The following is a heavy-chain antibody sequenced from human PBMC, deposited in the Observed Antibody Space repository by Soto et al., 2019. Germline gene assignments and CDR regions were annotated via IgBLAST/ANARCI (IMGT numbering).Heavy chain of an antibody. Sequence: PSETLSLTCTVSGGSISSYYWSWIRQPPGKGLEWIGYIYYSGSTNYNPSLKSRVTISVDTSKNQFSLKLSSVTAADTAVYYCARRVELERRRSHDAFDIWGQGTMVTVSS. CDR1: GGSISSYY. CDR2: IYYSGST. V-gene: IGHV4-59*08. J-gene: IGHJ3*02. D-gene: IGHD1-1*01. CDR3: ARRVELERRRSHDAFDI.